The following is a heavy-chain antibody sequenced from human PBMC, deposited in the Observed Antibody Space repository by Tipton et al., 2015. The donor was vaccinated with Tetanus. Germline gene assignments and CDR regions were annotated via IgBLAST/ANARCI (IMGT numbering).Heavy chain of an antibody. CDR1: GDSIRSEDYY. CDR3: ARLTRRSASCYSFCYYYVDV. Sequence: TLSLTCSVSGDSIRSEDYYWGWIRQSPGKGLEWPGYIYYSGSTYNNPSLKSRVSISLDAAKYQFSLSWNSVTAADSATYYCARLTRRSASCYSFCYYYVDVWGTGTAVAVS. D-gene: IGHD3-9*01. CDR2: IYYSGST. V-gene: IGHV4-30-4*01. J-gene: IGHJ6*03.